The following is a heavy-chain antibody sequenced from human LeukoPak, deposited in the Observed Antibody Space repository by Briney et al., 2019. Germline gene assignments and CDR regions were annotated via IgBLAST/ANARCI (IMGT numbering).Heavy chain of an antibody. D-gene: IGHD2-15*01. Sequence: GESLKISCKGSGFTFANYWIGWVRQMPGKGLEFMGIIHPGDSDTKYSLSFQGQVTISADKSINTAYLQWSSLKASDTAMYYCAKLGYCSGDTCYSYFDYWGQGSLVTVSS. CDR3: AKLGYCSGDTCYSYFDY. CDR2: IHPGDSDT. V-gene: IGHV5-51*01. CDR1: GFTFANYW. J-gene: IGHJ4*02.